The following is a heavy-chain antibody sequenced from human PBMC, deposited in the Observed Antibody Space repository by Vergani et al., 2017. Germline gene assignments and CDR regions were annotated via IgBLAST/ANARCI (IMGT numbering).Heavy chain of an antibody. V-gene: IGHV3-7*01. CDR3: ARAYLKWLSFDY. CDR1: GFTFSSYW. Sequence: EVQLVESGGGLVQPGGSLRLSCAASGFTFSSYWMSWVRQAPGKGLEWVANIKQDGIEKYYVDSVKGRFTISRDNAKNSLYLQMNSLRAEETAVYYCARAYLKWLSFDYWGQGTLVTVSS. D-gene: IGHD3-3*01. CDR2: IKQDGIEK. J-gene: IGHJ4*02.